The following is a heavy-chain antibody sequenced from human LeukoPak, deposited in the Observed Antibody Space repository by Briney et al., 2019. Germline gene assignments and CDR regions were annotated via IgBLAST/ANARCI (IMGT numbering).Heavy chain of an antibody. Sequence: PSETLSLTCSVSGGSISSYYWSWIRQPPGRGLEWIGYIYYSGRTSYNPSLKSRVTISVDTSKNQMSLKLSSVTAADTAVYYCARCLGFLIGSSWYPDAFDIWGQGTMVTVSS. V-gene: IGHV4-59*08. J-gene: IGHJ3*02. CDR1: GGSISSYY. CDR3: ARCLGFLIGSSWYPDAFDI. D-gene: IGHD6-13*01. CDR2: IYYSGRT.